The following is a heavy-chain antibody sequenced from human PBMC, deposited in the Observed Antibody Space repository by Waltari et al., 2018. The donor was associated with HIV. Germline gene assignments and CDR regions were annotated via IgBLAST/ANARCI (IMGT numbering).Heavy chain of an antibody. V-gene: IGHV4-39*01. D-gene: IGHD3-22*01. Sequence: QLQLQESGPGLVKPSETLSLTCTVSGGSISSTSYYWGWLRQPPGKGLEWIGSIYYTGYTYYNPSLKSRVTISVDTSNNQFSLKLSSVTAADTAVYYCARRNYYDSSGYYPGSYFDYWGQGTLVTVSS. CDR3: ARRNYYDSSGYYPGSYFDY. J-gene: IGHJ4*02. CDR1: GGSISSTSYY. CDR2: IYYTGYT.